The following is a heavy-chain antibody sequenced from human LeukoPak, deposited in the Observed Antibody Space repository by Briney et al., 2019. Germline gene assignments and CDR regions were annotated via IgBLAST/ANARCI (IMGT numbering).Heavy chain of an antibody. D-gene: IGHD5-18*01. V-gene: IGHV1-69*05. CDR2: IIPIFGTT. Sequence: SVKVSCKASGGTFSSSAISWVRRAPGQGLEWMGRIIPIFGTTNYAQKFQGGVTITTDESTSTAYMELSSLRSEDTAVYYCASLLGYSYGDNDAFDIWGQGTMVTISS. CDR1: GGTFSSSA. J-gene: IGHJ3*02. CDR3: ASLLGYSYGDNDAFDI.